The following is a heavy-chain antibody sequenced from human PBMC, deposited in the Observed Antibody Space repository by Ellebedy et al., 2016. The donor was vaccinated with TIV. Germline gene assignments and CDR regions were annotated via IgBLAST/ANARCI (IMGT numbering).Heavy chain of an antibody. CDR1: GYSFTSYW. J-gene: IGHJ4*02. D-gene: IGHD4-17*01. CDR2: IYPGDSDT. Sequence: GGSLRLXCKGSGYSFTSYWIGWVRQMPGKGLEWMGIIYPGDSDTRYSPSFQGQVTISADKSISTAYLQWSSLKASDTAMYYCARHVFTVSDYWGQGTLVTVSS. CDR3: ARHVFTVSDY. V-gene: IGHV5-51*01.